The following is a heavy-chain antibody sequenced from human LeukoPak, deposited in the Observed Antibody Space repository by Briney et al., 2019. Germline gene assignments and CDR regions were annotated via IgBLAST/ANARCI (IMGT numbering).Heavy chain of an antibody. CDR2: IKYDGSEK. CDR1: GFTFSSYS. V-gene: IGHV3-7*01. J-gene: IGHJ4*02. CDR3: AFNNNFKY. D-gene: IGHD1/OR15-1a*01. Sequence: GGSLRLSCAASGFTFSSYSMNWVRQSPGQGLEWVANIKYDGSEKYYVDSVKGRFTISREDAENSLSLQMDSVRPEDTAVYYCAFNNNFKYWGQGTLVIVSS.